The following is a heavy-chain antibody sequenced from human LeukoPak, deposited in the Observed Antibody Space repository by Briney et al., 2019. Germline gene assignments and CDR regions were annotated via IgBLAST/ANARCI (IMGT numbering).Heavy chain of an antibody. CDR2: IASGSNSI. CDR3: ARVGGSYYEYGY. V-gene: IGHV3-48*01. CDR1: GFTFNNYG. Sequence: GGSLRLSCAASGFTFNNYGMSWVRQAPGKGLEWVSYIASGSNSIYYAGSVKGRFAISRDSAENSLYLQMNSLRAEDTAVYYCARVGGSYYEYGYWGQGTLVTVSS. D-gene: IGHD1-26*01. J-gene: IGHJ4*02.